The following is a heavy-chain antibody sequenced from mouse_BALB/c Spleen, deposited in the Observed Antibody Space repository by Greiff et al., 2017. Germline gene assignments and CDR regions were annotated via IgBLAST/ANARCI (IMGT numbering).Heavy chain of an antibody. CDR3: AREGIYYGSSFYAMDY. CDR1: GYSFTGYY. J-gene: IGHJ4*01. Sequence: VQLQQSGAELVKPGASVKISCTASGYSFTGYYMHWVKQSHGKSLEWIGRVNPNNGGTRYNQKFKGKAILTVDKSSSTAYMELRSLTSEDSAVYYCAREGIYYGSSFYAMDYWGQGTSVTVSS. V-gene: IGHV1-26*01. D-gene: IGHD1-1*01. CDR2: VNPNNGGT.